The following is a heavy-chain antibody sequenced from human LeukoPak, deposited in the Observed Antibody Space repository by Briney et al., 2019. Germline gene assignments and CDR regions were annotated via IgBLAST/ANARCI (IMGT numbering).Heavy chain of an antibody. Sequence: ASVKVSCKASGGTFSSYAISWVRQAPGRGLEWMGGIIPIFGTANYAQKFQGRVTITADESTSTAYMELSSLRSEDTAVYYCATYSYGQPYYGMDVWGQGTTVTVSS. CDR3: ATYSYGQPYYGMDV. V-gene: IGHV1-69*13. J-gene: IGHJ6*02. CDR1: GGTFSSYA. CDR2: IIPIFGTA. D-gene: IGHD5-18*01.